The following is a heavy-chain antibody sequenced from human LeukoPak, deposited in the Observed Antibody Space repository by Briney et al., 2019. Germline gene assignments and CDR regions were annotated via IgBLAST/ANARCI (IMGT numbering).Heavy chain of an antibody. V-gene: IGHV4-4*02. CDR2: IYYSGST. CDR3: ARHVMATTYYFDY. CDR1: GGSISSSNW. J-gene: IGHJ4*02. D-gene: IGHD5-24*01. Sequence: SGTLSLTCAVSGGSISSSNWWSWVRQPPEKGLEWIGSIYYSGSTYYNPSLKSRVTISVDTSKNQFSLKLSSVTAADTAVYYCARHVMATTYYFDYWGQGTLVTVSS.